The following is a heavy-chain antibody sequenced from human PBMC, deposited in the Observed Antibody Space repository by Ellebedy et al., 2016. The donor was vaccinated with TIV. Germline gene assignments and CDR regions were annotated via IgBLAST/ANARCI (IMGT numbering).Heavy chain of an antibody. Sequence: GESLKISXQGSGYTFTNYWIGWVRQMPGKGLDWMGIIYPGDSDFRYSPSFQGQVTISADKSISTAYLQWNSLKASDTAMYYCARKTPYGSGTYDFWGQGTQVTVSS. J-gene: IGHJ4*02. D-gene: IGHD3-10*01. V-gene: IGHV5-51*01. CDR2: IYPGDSDF. CDR1: GYTFTNYW. CDR3: ARKTPYGSGTYDF.